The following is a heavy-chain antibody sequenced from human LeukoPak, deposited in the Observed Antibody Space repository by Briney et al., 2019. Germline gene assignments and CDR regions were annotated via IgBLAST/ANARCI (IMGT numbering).Heavy chain of an antibody. CDR3: ARRRDSFFDY. D-gene: IGHD5-18*01. CDR2: TYPGDSES. J-gene: IGHJ4*02. V-gene: IGHV5-51*01. Sequence: AESLKISCKDSGYSFSSHWFAWVRQMPGKSLEWMGNTYPGDSESRYSPSFQGQVTISADKSISTAYLQWSSLKASDTAMYYCARRRDSFFDYWGQGTLVTVSS. CDR1: GYSFSSHW.